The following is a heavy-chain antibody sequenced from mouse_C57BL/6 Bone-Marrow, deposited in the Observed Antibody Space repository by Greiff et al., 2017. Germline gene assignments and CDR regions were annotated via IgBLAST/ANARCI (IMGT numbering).Heavy chain of an antibody. CDR1: GFSFNTYA. J-gene: IGHJ3*01. CDR3: VRDPAWFAY. CDR2: IRSKSNNYAT. Sequence: EVQVVESGGGLVQPKGSLKLSCAASGFSFNTYAMNWVRQAPGKGLEWVARIRSKSNNYATYYADSVKDRFTISRDDSESMLYVQMNNLKTEDTAMYDCVRDPAWFAYWGQWTLVTVSA. V-gene: IGHV10-1*01.